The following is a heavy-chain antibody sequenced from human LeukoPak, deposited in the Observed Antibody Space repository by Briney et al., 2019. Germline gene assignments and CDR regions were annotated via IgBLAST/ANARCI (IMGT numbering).Heavy chain of an antibody. D-gene: IGHD3-9*01. V-gene: IGHV4-34*01. CDR3: ATDILTGGDAFDI. Sequence: SETLSLTCAVYGGSFSGYYWSWIRQPPGKGLEWIGEINHSGSTNYNPSLKSRVTISVDTSKNQFSLKLSSVTAADTAVYYCATDILTGGDAFDIWGQGTMVTVSS. CDR2: INHSGST. J-gene: IGHJ3*02. CDR1: GGSFSGYY.